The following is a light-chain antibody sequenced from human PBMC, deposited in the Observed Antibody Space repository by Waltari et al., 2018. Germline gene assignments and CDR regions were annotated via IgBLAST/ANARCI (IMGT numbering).Light chain of an antibody. J-gene: IGKJ2*01. CDR1: QSVSSY. CDR3: QQRSNWPPT. Sequence: EIVLTQSPATLSLSPGESATLSYRASQSVSSYLAWYQQKPGQAPRLLIYDASNRATGIPARFSGSGSGTDFTLTISSLELEDFAVYYCQQRSNWPPTFGQGTKLEIK. CDR2: DAS. V-gene: IGKV3-11*01.